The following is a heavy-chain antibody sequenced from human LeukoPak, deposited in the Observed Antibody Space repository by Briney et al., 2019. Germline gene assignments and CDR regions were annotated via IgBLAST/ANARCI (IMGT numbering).Heavy chain of an antibody. J-gene: IGHJ4*02. CDR1: GDSVSTNSAA. V-gene: IGHV6-1*01. D-gene: IGHD7-27*01. CDR2: TYYRSKWYN. Sequence: SQTLSLTCAISGDSVSTNSAAWNWIRQSPSRGLEWLGRTYYRSKWYNEYAVSVRSRITIEADTSKNQFSVHLSYVTPEDTAVYYCARELWGFDYWGQGTLVTVSS. CDR3: ARELWGFDY.